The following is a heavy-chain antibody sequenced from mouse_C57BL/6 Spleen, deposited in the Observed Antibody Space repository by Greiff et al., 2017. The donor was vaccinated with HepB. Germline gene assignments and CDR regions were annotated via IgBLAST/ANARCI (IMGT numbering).Heavy chain of an antibody. V-gene: IGHV14-1*01. Sequence: SGAELVRPGASVKLSCTASGFNIKDYYMHWVKQRPEQGLEWIGRIDPEDGDTEYAPKFQGKATMTADTSSNTAYLQLSSLTSEDTSVDSGTAMVTGEFDVWGTGTTVNVSS. D-gene: IGHD2-13*01. CDR3: TAMVTGEFDV. CDR1: GFNIKDYY. J-gene: IGHJ1*03. CDR2: IDPEDGDT.